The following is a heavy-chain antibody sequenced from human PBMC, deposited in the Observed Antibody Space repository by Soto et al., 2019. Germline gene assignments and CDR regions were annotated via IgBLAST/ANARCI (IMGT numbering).Heavy chain of an antibody. D-gene: IGHD7-27*01. J-gene: IGHJ3*02. CDR1: GGSFSGYY. Sequence: SETLSLTCAVYGGSFSGYYWTWIRQPPGTGLEWIGYIYYSGSTNYNPSLKSRVTISVDTSKNQFSLKLSSVTAADTAVYYCARAWGYAFDIWGQGTMVTVSS. V-gene: IGHV4-59*01. CDR2: IYYSGST. CDR3: ARAWGYAFDI.